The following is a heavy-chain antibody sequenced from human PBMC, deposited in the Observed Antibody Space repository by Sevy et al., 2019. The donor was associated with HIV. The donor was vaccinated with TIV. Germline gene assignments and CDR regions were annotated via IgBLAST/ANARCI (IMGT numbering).Heavy chain of an antibody. CDR1: GFTFSSYS. CDR3: ARGPWGYSYGRVDY. Sequence: GGSLRLSCAASGFTFSSYSMNWVHQAPGKGLEWVSSISSSSSYIYYADSVKGRFTISRDNAKNSLYLQMNSLRAEDTAVYYCARGPWGYSYGRVDYWGQGTLVTVSS. V-gene: IGHV3-21*01. CDR2: ISSSSSYI. D-gene: IGHD5-18*01. J-gene: IGHJ4*02.